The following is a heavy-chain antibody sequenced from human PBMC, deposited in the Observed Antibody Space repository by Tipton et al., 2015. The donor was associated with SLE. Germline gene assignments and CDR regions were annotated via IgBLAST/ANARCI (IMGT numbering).Heavy chain of an antibody. CDR2: VDGDGFGT. J-gene: IGHJ5*02. D-gene: IGHD2-15*01. CDR3: ARDAAQRDTWFDP. V-gene: IGHV3-74*01. CDR1: GFTFIHNW. Sequence: SLRLSCAASGFTFIHNWMHWVRQAPGKGLVWVSRVDGDGFGTTYADSVKGRFFISRDNAKNSLFLQMNSLRVEDTAMYYCARDAAQRDTWFDPWGQGTLVSVSS.